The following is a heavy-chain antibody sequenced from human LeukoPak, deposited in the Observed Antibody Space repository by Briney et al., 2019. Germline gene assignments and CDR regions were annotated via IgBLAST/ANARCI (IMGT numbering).Heavy chain of an antibody. CDR3: AKDVVRGVIITLFDY. V-gene: IGHV3-30-3*02. D-gene: IGHD3-10*01. CDR1: GFTFSSYA. Sequence: PGRSLRLSCAASGFTFSSYAMHWVRQAPGKGLEWVAVISYDGSNKYYADSVKGRFTISRDNSKNTVYLQMNSLRAEDTAAYYCAKDVVRGVIITLFDYWGQGTLVTVSS. J-gene: IGHJ4*02. CDR2: ISYDGSNK.